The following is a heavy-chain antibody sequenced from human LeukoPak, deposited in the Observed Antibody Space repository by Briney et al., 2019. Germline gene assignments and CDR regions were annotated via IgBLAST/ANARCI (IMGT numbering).Heavy chain of an antibody. J-gene: IGHJ4*02. Sequence: PSETLSLTCTVSGGSISSYYWSWIRQPPGKGLEWIGYIYYSGSTNYNPSLKSRVTMSVDTSKNQFSLKLSSVTAADTAVYYCARDRAYCGGDCYRFDYWGQGTLVTVSS. D-gene: IGHD2-21*01. CDR3: ARDRAYCGGDCYRFDY. CDR1: GGSISSYY. V-gene: IGHV4-59*12. CDR2: IYYSGST.